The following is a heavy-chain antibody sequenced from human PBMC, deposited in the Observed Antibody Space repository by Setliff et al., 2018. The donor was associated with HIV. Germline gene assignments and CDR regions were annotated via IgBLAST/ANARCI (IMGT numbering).Heavy chain of an antibody. D-gene: IGHD5-12*01. CDR3: SIDVIGGWLRPMPDY. CDR1: GYNFTSYG. V-gene: IGHV1-18*01. J-gene: IGHJ4*02. CDR2: ISAYNGNT. Sequence: GASVKVSCKASGYNFTSYGFTWVRQAPGQGLEWMGWISAYNGNTNYAQKLQGRVTMTTDTSTSTAYMELRSLRSDDTAVYYCSIDVIGGWLRPMPDYWGPGTLVTVSS.